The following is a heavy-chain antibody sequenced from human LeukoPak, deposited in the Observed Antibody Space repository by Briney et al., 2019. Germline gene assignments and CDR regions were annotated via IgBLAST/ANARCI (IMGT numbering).Heavy chain of an antibody. J-gene: IGHJ4*02. D-gene: IGHD1-26*01. CDR2: IYHSGST. CDR1: GGSISTYY. V-gene: IGHV4-59*12. Sequence: SETLSLTCTVSGGSISTYYWNWIRQPPGKGLEWIGYIYHSGSTNYNPSLQSRVTISVDKSKNQFSLKLSSVTAADTALYYCARDPSGNGGGGEYYFDYWGQGTLVTVSS. CDR3: ARDPSGNGGGGEYYFDY.